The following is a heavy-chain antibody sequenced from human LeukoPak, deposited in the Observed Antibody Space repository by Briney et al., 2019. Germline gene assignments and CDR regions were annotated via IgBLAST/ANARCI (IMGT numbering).Heavy chain of an antibody. V-gene: IGHV4-39*07. Sequence: SETLSLTCTVSGGSISSGGYYWSWIRQHPGKGLEWIGNIYSSGSTYYNPSLKSRVTISVDTSKNQFSLSLNSVTAADTAVYYCARRKTLFWYFDYWGQGTLVTVSS. CDR3: ARRKTLFWYFDY. CDR2: IYSSGST. D-gene: IGHD3-3*01. J-gene: IGHJ4*02. CDR1: GGSISSGGYY.